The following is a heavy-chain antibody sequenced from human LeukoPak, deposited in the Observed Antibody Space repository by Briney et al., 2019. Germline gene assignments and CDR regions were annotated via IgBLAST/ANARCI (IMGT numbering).Heavy chain of an antibody. CDR3: ARRAGAYTHPYDY. D-gene: IGHD3-16*01. V-gene: IGHV3-23*01. Sequence: PGGSLRLSCAASGFTFSSYGMSWVRQAPGKGLEWVSAISGNGGSTYYADSVKGRFTISIDNSKNTLYLQMNSLRAEDTAVYYCARRAGAYTHPYDYWGQGTLVTVS. CDR2: ISGNGGST. CDR1: GFTFSSYG. J-gene: IGHJ4*02.